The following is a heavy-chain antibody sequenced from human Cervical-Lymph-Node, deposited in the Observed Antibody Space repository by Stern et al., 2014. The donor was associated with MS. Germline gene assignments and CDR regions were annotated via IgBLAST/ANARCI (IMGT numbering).Heavy chain of an antibody. Sequence: QVQLVQSGAEVKKPGASVKVSCTAAGYSFTGNYIHWLRLAPGPGLEWMGRTNPNSGDANYALKFQGRVTMTRDTSISTAYMNLNRLGIDDTAVYYCARERGRAGPAMADYWGQGTLVTVSS. CDR3: ARERGRAGPAMADY. CDR2: TNPNSGDA. D-gene: IGHD5-18*01. CDR1: GYSFTGNY. J-gene: IGHJ4*02. V-gene: IGHV1-2*06.